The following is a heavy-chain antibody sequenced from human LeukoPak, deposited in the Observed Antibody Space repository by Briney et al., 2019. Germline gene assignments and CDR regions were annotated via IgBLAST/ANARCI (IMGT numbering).Heavy chain of an antibody. V-gene: IGHV4-38-2*02. Sequence: SETLSLTCTVSGSSITTYTHWGWIRQSPGKGLEWIASIHHTGNTYYNPSLESRVTISIDTSKNQFSLEVSSVTAADTAVYYCAREVGGYRYGYRPTELSWYFDLWGRGTLVTVSP. CDR1: GSSITTYTH. CDR3: AREVGGYRYGYRPTELSWYFDL. D-gene: IGHD5-18*01. CDR2: IHHTGNT. J-gene: IGHJ2*01.